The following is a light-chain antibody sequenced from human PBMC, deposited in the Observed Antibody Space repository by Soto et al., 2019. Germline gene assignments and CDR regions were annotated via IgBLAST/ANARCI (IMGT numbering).Light chain of an antibody. Sequence: IVLTQSPVTLSLSPGERATLSCRASQSVTNSLAWYQQKPGQAPRLLVYDASNRATGIPTRFSGSGSGTDFTLTISSLEPEDFAVYYCQQRSNWPPITFGQGTRLEIK. CDR1: QSVTNS. J-gene: IGKJ5*01. CDR2: DAS. CDR3: QQRSNWPPIT. V-gene: IGKV3-11*01.